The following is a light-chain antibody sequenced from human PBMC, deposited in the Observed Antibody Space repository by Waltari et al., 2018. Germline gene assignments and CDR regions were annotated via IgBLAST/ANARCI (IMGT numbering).Light chain of an antibody. J-gene: IGLJ3*02. V-gene: IGLV2-23*01. CDR1: SSDVINFNF. CDR3: CSYGFSVV. Sequence: QSALTQPASLSGSPGQSITISCTGTSSDVINFNFLSWYQHHPGEAPKLIIYEGSKLPSGVSDRFSGSKSGYTASLTISGRQAEDEADYYCCSYGFSVVFGGGTKLTVL. CDR2: EGS.